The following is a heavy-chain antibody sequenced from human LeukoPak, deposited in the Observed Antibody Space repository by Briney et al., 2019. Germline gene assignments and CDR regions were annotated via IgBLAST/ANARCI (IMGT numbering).Heavy chain of an antibody. Sequence: GRSLRLSCAASGFTFDDYAMHWVRQVPGKGLEWVSAISGSGGSTYYADSVKGRFTISRDNSKNTLYLQMNSLRAEDTAVYYCAKDIVVVPAGSAFDIWGQGTMVTVSS. CDR1: GFTFDDYA. CDR3: AKDIVVVPAGSAFDI. J-gene: IGHJ3*02. CDR2: ISGSGGST. D-gene: IGHD2-2*01. V-gene: IGHV3-23*01.